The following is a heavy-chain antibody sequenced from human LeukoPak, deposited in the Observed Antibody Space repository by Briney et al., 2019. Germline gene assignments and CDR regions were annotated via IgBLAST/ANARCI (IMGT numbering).Heavy chain of an antibody. V-gene: IGHV1-2*02. CDR1: GYSFADYY. J-gene: IGHJ5*02. CDR3: ATNILVRDIINWFDP. Sequence: GASVKVSCKASGYSFADYYMHWVRQAPGQGLEWMGWIKPNSGDTRSAQKFQGRVTMTGDTSISTAYMELSSLRYDDTAVYYCATNILVRDIINWFDPWGQGTLVTVSS. D-gene: IGHD3-10*01. CDR2: IKPNSGDT.